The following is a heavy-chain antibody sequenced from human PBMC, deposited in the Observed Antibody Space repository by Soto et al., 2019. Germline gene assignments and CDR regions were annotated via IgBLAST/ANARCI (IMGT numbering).Heavy chain of an antibody. CDR3: AHRVLRTVFGLVTTTAIYFDF. D-gene: IGHD3-3*01. V-gene: IGHV2-5*02. CDR1: GFSLTTSGVG. CDR2: VYWDDDK. Sequence: QITLNESGPTQVKPRQALTLTCTFSGFSLTTSGVGVGWIRQSPGKAPERLALVYWDDDKRYSQSLKSRLTITKDPAKNQVVLTMADLDPADTATYYCAHRVLRTVFGLVTTTAIYFDFWGQGTPVAVSS. J-gene: IGHJ4*02.